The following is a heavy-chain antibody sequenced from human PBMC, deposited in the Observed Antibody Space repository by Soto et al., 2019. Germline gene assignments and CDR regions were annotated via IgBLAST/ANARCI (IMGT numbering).Heavy chain of an antibody. CDR1: GFTFANYW. CDR3: TRDRGYQTFDF. D-gene: IGHD2-2*01. J-gene: IGHJ4*02. CDR2: INNDGSET. V-gene: IGHV3-7*03. Sequence: EVHLAESGGGLGQPGGSLRLSCAASGFTFANYWMTWVRQAPGKEPERVANINNDGSETYYVDSVKGRFIISRDNTKNSLYLQMNSLRAEDTAVFYCTRDRGYQTFDFWGQGTLVTVSS.